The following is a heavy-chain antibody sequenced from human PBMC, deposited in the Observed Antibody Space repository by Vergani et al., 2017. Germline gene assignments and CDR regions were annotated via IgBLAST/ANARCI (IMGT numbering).Heavy chain of an antibody. CDR2: TYYRSKWYN. CDR3: ARGGYCSSTSCHIRRYYYYYMDV. CDR1: GDSVSSNSAA. Sequence: QVQLQQSGPGLVKPSQTLSLTCAISGDSVSSNSAAWNWIRQSPSRGLEWLGRTYYRSKWYNDYAVSVKSRITINPDTSKNQFSLQLNSVTPEDTAVYYCARGGYCSSTSCHIRRYYYYYMDVWGKGTTVTVSS. V-gene: IGHV6-1*01. J-gene: IGHJ6*03. D-gene: IGHD2-2*01.